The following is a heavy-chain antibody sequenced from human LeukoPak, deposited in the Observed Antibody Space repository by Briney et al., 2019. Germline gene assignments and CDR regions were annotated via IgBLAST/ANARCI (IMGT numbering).Heavy chain of an antibody. V-gene: IGHV3-23*01. CDR3: AKRTSVTTIFDY. CDR2: ISGGGGGST. CDR1: GFTFSSNA. Sequence: PGGSLRLSCAASGFTFSSNAMSWVRQAPGNGLEWVSAISGGGGGSTSYADSVKGRFTISRDNSKNMLYLQMNSLRAEDTAVYYCAKRTSVTTIFDYWGQGTLVTVSS. D-gene: IGHD4-17*01. J-gene: IGHJ4*02.